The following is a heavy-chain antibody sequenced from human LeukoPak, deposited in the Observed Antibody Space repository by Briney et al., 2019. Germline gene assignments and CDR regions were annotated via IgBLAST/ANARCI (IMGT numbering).Heavy chain of an antibody. D-gene: IGHD3-10*01. J-gene: IGHJ4*02. V-gene: IGHV3-7*03. CDR3: ARDLRDYYGSGSSHTFDY. CDR2: IKQDGSEK. CDR1: GFTFSSYW. Sequence: GGSLRLSCAASGFTFSSYWMSWVRQAPGKGLEWVANIKQDGSEKYYVDSVKGRFTISRDNAKNSLYLQMNSLRAEDTALYYCARDLRDYYGSGSSHTFDYWGQGTLVTVSS.